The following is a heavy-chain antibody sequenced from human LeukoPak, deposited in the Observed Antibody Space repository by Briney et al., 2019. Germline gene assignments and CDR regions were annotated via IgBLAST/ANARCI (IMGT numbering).Heavy chain of an antibody. D-gene: IGHD1-26*01. Sequence: LSLTCAVYGGSFSGYYWSWIRQPPGKGLEWVAVISYDGSNKYYADSVKGRFTISRDNSKNTLYLQMNSLRAEDTAVYYCAKDSDGNFDYWGQGTLVTVSS. CDR2: ISYDGSNK. CDR3: AKDSDGNFDY. V-gene: IGHV3-30*18. J-gene: IGHJ4*02. CDR1: GGSFSGYY.